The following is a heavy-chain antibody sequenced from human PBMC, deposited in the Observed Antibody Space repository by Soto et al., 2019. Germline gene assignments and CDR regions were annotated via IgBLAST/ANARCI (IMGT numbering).Heavy chain of an antibody. D-gene: IGHD2-2*01. CDR3: VRDLAYCTSTRCDGYGVDV. CDR2: INSDGSST. J-gene: IGHJ6*01. CDR1: GFIFSNYW. V-gene: IGHV3-74*01. Sequence: PGGSRRLSCAASGFIFSNYWMHSVRRPPGKGRVWVSRINSDGSSTSYGGSVKGRFTISRDNAKNTMYLQMNSLRAEDTAVYYCVRDLAYCTSTRCDGYGVDVWGQGTTVTVSS.